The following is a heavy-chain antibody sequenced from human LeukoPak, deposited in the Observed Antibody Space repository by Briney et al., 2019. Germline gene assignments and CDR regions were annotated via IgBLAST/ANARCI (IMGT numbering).Heavy chain of an antibody. CDR3: ARGRTRYYYYGSGSPRVPFDY. Sequence: SETLSLTCAVYGGSFSGYYWSWIRQPPGKGLEWIGEINHSGSTNYNPSLKSRVTISVDTSKNQFSLKLSSVTAADTAVDYCARGRTRYYYYGSGSPRVPFDYWGQGTLVTVSS. CDR2: INHSGST. D-gene: IGHD3-10*01. J-gene: IGHJ4*02. CDR1: GGSFSGYY. V-gene: IGHV4-34*01.